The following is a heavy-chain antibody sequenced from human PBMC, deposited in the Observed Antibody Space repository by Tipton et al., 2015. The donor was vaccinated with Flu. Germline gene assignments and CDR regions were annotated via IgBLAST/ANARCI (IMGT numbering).Heavy chain of an antibody. Sequence: LSLTCAASGFTFTTYCMNWLRQAPGKGLEWVSTISTSGHKTYYTDSVKGRFIITRDNSKNTISLQMNSLRAEDTAVYYCTTLSPSSLRGSETLGYWGQGTLVTVSS. CDR3: TTLSPSSLRGSETLGY. CDR2: ISTSGHKT. J-gene: IGHJ4*02. D-gene: IGHD3-10*01. V-gene: IGHV3-23*01. CDR1: GFTFTTYC.